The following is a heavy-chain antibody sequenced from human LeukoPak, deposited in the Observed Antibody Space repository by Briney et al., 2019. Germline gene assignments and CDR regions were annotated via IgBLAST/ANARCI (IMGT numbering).Heavy chain of an antibody. CDR3: ARSQGYCSGGSCYPYNWFDP. Sequence: SVNASCKASGGTFSSYAISWVRQAPGQGLEWMGGIIPIFGTANYAQKFQGRVTITADESTSTAYMELSSLRSEDTAVYYCARSQGYCSGGSCYPYNWFDPWGQGTLVTVSS. J-gene: IGHJ5*02. CDR2: IIPIFGTA. CDR1: GGTFSSYA. D-gene: IGHD2-15*01. V-gene: IGHV1-69*13.